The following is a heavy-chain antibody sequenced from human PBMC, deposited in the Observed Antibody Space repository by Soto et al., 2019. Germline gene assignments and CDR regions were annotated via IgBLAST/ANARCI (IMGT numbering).Heavy chain of an antibody. Sequence: KVSCKASGYTVGWVRQIPGKGLEWMGIIHPGDSDTRYSPSFQGQVTISADKSISTAYLQWSSLKASDTAMYYCTLSYGDSYYYYNDMDVWGQGTTVTVS. CDR3: TLSYGDSYYYYNDMDV. CDR1: GYTV. CDR2: IHPGDSDT. D-gene: IGHD4-17*01. J-gene: IGHJ6*02. V-gene: IGHV5-51*01.